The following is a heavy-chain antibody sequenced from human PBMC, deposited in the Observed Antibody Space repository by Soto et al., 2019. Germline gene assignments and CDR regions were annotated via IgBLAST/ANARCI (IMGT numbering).Heavy chain of an antibody. CDR1: GFTFSSYV. D-gene: IGHD3-10*01. V-gene: IGHV3-30-3*01. CDR3: VRAVRDADER. Sequence: QVQLVESGGGVVQPGRSLRLSCAASGFTFSSYVIHWIRQDPGKGLAWVAVISADGNTKIYAESVKGRFTISRDYSENMVYLQMNSLTTDDTAVYYCVRAVRDADERWGQGTLVTVSS. J-gene: IGHJ4*02. CDR2: ISADGNTK.